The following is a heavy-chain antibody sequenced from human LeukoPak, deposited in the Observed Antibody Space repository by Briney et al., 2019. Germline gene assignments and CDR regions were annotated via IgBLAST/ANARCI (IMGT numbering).Heavy chain of an antibody. D-gene: IGHD2-15*01. CDR1: AFTFSSYA. Sequence: GGPLRLSCAASAFTFSSYAMSWVRQAPGKGLEWVSAISGSGSSTYYADSVKGRFTISRDNSKNTLYLQMNSLRAEDTAVYYCAKGTGYAVSYFDYWGQGTLVTVSS. J-gene: IGHJ4*02. CDR3: AKGTGYAVSYFDY. CDR2: ISGSGSST. V-gene: IGHV3-23*01.